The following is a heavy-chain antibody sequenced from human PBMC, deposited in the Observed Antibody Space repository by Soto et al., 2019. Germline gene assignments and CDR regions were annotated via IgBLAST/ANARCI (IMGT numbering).Heavy chain of an antibody. CDR1: GGSISSSDW. V-gene: IGHV4-4*02. Sequence: PSETLFLTCAVSGGSISSSDWWTWVRQPPGKGLEWIGEISHSGGTNYNPSLKSRVTMSVDKSKNHFSLKLSSVTAADTAVYYCATWGIAVAGTRSDYWGPGTLVTVSS. J-gene: IGHJ4*02. CDR2: ISHSGGT. CDR3: ATWGIAVAGTRSDY. D-gene: IGHD6-19*01.